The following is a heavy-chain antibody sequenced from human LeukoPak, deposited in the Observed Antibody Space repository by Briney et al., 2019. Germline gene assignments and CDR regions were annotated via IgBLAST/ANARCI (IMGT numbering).Heavy chain of an antibody. CDR2: INPDSGGT. D-gene: IGHD3-3*01. J-gene: IGHJ4*02. CDR3: ARTLRFLEPFDY. CDR1: GYTFTGYY. Sequence: ASVKVSCKASGYTFTGYYMRWVRQAPGQGLEWMGWINPDSGGTNYAQKFQGRVTMTRDTSISTAYMELSRLRSDDTAVYYCARTLRFLEPFDYWGQGTLVTVSS. V-gene: IGHV1-2*02.